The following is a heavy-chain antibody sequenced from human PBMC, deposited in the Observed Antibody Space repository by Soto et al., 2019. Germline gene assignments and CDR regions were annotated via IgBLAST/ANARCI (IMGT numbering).Heavy chain of an antibody. CDR3: ARHNTVVPAANLGPYYYSGMDV. V-gene: IGHV4-31*03. CDR1: GGSISSGGYY. Sequence: QVQLQESGPGLVKPSQTLSLTCTVSGGSISSGGYYWSWIRQHPGKGLEWIGYIYYSGSTYYNPSLTSRVTISVDTSKNQFSLKLSSVTAADTAVYYCARHNTVVPAANLGPYYYSGMDVWGQGTTVTVSS. J-gene: IGHJ6*02. D-gene: IGHD2-2*01. CDR2: IYYSGST.